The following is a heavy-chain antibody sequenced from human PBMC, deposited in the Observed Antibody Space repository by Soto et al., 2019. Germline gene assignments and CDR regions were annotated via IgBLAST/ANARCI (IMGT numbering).Heavy chain of an antibody. CDR3: ASRGLLLPSAPQKDDY. CDR1: GYSFTSYW. Sequence: GESLKISCKGSGYSFTSYWISWVRQIPGKGLQWMGRIDPIGSYTNYSPSFQGHVTISADKSISTAYMQWSSLKASDTAMYYCASRGLLLPSAPQKDDYWGQGTLVTVSS. D-gene: IGHD3-10*01. V-gene: IGHV5-10-1*01. CDR2: IDPIGSYT. J-gene: IGHJ4*02.